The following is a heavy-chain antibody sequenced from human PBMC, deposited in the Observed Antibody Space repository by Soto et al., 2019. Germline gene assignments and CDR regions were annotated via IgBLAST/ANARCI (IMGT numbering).Heavy chain of an antibody. Sequence: QVQLVQSGAEVKKPGASVKVSCKASGYTFTGYYMHWVRQAPGQGLEWMGWINPNSGNTGYAQKFQGRVTMTRNTSISTAYMELSSLRSEDTAVYYCARRGLQYAFDIWGQGTMVTVSS. CDR1: GYTFTGYY. J-gene: IGHJ3*02. CDR2: INPNSGNT. D-gene: IGHD4-4*01. CDR3: ARRGLQYAFDI. V-gene: IGHV1-8*02.